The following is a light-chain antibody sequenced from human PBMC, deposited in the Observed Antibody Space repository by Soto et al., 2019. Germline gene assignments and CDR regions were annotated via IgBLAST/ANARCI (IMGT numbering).Light chain of an antibody. V-gene: IGKV1-9*01. CDR1: QDISNY. J-gene: IGKJ4*01. CDR2: AAS. CDR3: QQLNTFLPT. Sequence: IQLTQSPSSLSASVGDRVTITCRASQDISNYLAWYQQKPGKAPNLLIYAASTLQHGVPSRFSGSGSGTDFTLTIRSLQPEDSATYYCQQLNTFLPTFGGGTKVEIK.